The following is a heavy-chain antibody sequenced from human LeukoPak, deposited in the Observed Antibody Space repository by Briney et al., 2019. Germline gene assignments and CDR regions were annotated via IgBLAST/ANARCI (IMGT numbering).Heavy chain of an antibody. D-gene: IGHD4-11*01. CDR2: INPNSGGT. CDR3: ARERRDYTYYFDY. V-gene: IGHV1-2*02. CDR1: GYSFTNYG. J-gene: IGHJ4*02. Sequence: ASVKVSCKASGYSFTNYGITWVRQAPGRRLEWMGWINPNSGGTNYAQKFQGRVTMTRDTSISTAYMELSRLRSDDTAVYYCARERRDYTYYFDYWGEGPLVTVPS.